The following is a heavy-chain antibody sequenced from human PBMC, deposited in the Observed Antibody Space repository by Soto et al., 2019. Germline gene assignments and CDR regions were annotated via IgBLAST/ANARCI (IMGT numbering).Heavy chain of an antibody. Sequence: QVQLVESGGGVVQPGRSLRLSCAASGFTFSSYAMYWVRQAPGKGLEWVAVISYDEGNKYYADSVKGRFTISRDNSKKTVFLQMNILRTEDTAVHYCARGDSSSGVYFDFWGHVNLL. CDR1: GFTFSSYA. CDR2: ISYDEGNK. V-gene: IGHV3-30-3*01. J-gene: IGHJ4*01. CDR3: ARGDSSSGVYFDF. D-gene: IGHD6-6*01.